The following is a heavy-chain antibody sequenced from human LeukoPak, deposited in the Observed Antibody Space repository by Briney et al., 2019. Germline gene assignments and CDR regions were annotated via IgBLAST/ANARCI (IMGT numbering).Heavy chain of an antibody. Sequence: PSETLSLTCAIYGGSFSYYYWSWIRQPPEKGLEWIGEINRSGSTNYNPSLKSRVSISVDTSKNQFSLKLSSVTAADTAVYYCARGGFYCGDDCYVDYWGHGTLVTVSS. CDR2: INRSGST. V-gene: IGHV4-34*01. CDR3: ARGGFYCGDDCYVDY. J-gene: IGHJ4*01. D-gene: IGHD2-21*02. CDR1: GGSFSYYY.